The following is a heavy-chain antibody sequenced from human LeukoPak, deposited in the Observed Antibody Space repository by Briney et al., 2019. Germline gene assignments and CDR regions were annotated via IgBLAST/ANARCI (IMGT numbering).Heavy chain of an antibody. V-gene: IGHV3-74*01. J-gene: IGHJ6*03. CDR1: GFTLSSHW. Sequence: QPGGSLRLSCAASGFTLSSHWMHWVRQAPGKGLVWVSRINSDGSSTNYAASVEGRFTISRDNAKNTLYLQMNSLRAEDTALYHCARDRATMVRGSYYYYYMDVWGKGTTVTISS. CDR2: INSDGSST. CDR3: ARDRATMVRGSYYYYYMDV. D-gene: IGHD3-10*01.